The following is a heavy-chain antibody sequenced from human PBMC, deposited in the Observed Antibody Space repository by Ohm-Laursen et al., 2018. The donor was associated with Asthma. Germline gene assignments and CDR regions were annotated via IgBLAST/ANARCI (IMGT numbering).Heavy chain of an antibody. Sequence: SLRLSCAASGFTFSSNAMHWVRQAPGKGLEWVAVISKDGSNKYYADSVKGRFTISRDNSKNTLYLQMNSLRAEDTAVYYCAKTPYDFWSGPIDYWGQGTLVTVSP. V-gene: IGHV3-30-3*02. J-gene: IGHJ4*02. CDR1: GFTFSSNA. D-gene: IGHD3-3*01. CDR3: AKTPYDFWSGPIDY. CDR2: ISKDGSNK.